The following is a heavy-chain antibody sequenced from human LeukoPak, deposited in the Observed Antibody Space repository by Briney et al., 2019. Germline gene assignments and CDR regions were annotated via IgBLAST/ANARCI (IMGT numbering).Heavy chain of an antibody. CDR2: INNIVST. D-gene: IGHD3-3*01. J-gene: IGHJ4*02. CDR3: ARHRLWGWRRTYYFDY. V-gene: IGHV4-34*01. Sequence: SETLSLTCAVYGGSLTGYYRSWVRQSPGRGLEWIGEINNIVSTDNTPSLMSRVIISLDTSKTKFSLRLSAVPAADTAVYYCARHRLWGWRRTYYFDYRRQGTLVTVSS. CDR1: GGSLTGYY.